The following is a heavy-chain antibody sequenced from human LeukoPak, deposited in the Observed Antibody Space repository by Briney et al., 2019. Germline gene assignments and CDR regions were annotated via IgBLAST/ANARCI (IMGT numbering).Heavy chain of an antibody. V-gene: IGHV3-23*01. CDR1: GFTFSNYA. J-gene: IGHJ5*02. Sequence: PGGSLRLSCAASGFTFSNYAMSWVRQAPGKGLEWVSAISGSGGSTYCADSVKGRFTISRDNSKNTLYLQMNSLRAEDTAIYYCAKVFSDYYGSGTYEDWFDPWGQGALVTVSP. D-gene: IGHD3-10*01. CDR2: ISGSGGST. CDR3: AKVFSDYYGSGTYEDWFDP.